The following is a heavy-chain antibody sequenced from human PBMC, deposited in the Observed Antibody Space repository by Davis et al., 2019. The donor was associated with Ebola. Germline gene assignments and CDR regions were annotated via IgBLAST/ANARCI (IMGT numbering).Heavy chain of an antibody. D-gene: IGHD2-2*02. CDR3: TTDGRYCSTTSCYNIDY. CDR2: IQSKIDGGTT. J-gene: IGHJ4*02. Sequence: PGGSLRLSCAASGFTFSNAWMSWVRQAPGKGLEWVGRIQSKIDGGTTDYAAAVKGRITISRDDSKNTLFLQMNSLKTEDTAVYYCTTDGRYCSTTSCYNIDYWGQGTLVTVSS. CDR1: GFTFSNAW. V-gene: IGHV3-15*01.